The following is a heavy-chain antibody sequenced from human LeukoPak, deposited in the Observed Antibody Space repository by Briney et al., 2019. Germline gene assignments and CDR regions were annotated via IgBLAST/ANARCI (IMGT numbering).Heavy chain of an antibody. CDR1: GGSISSYY. Sequence: PSETLSLTCTVSGGSISSYYWSWIRQPPGKGLEWIGYIYYSGSTNYNPSLKSRVTISVDTSKNQFSLKLSSVTAADTAAYYCARSVWWPYFDYWGQGTLVTVSS. D-gene: IGHD1-26*01. V-gene: IGHV4-59*01. CDR2: IYYSGST. CDR3: ARSVWWPYFDY. J-gene: IGHJ4*02.